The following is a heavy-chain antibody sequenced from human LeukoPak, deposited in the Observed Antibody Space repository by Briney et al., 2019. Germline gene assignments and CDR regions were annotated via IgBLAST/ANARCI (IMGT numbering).Heavy chain of an antibody. CDR3: ARHYGP. V-gene: IGHV4-59*05. CDR2: IYDSGST. Sequence: PSETLSLTCTVSGGSISSYYWSWIRQPPGKGLEWIGSIYDSGSTYYNPSLKSRVTISVDTSKNQFSLKLNSVAAADTAVYYCARHYGPWGQGTLVTVSS. J-gene: IGHJ5*02. D-gene: IGHD3-16*01. CDR1: GGSISSYY.